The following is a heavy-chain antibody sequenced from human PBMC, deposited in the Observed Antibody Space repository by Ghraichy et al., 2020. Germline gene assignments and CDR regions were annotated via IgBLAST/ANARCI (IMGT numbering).Heavy chain of an antibody. J-gene: IGHJ4*02. CDR2: IKSDGSST. V-gene: IGHV3-74*01. CDR3: AREYCSGGRCFFGTGGSHFDY. Sequence: GGSLRLSCVGSGFTLSNYWMHWVRQAPGKGLVWVSRIKSDGSSTTYADSVKGRFTISRDNARNTLYLQMNSLRAEDTGVYYCAREYCSGGRCFFGTGGSHFDYWGQGTLVTVSS. CDR1: GFTLSNYW. D-gene: IGHD2-15*01.